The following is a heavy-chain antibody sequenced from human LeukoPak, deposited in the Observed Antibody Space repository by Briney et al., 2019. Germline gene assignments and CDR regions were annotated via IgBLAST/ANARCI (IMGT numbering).Heavy chain of an antibody. D-gene: IGHD1-26*01. CDR2: IRSKANNYAT. CDR3: TRRSGSYLNDY. J-gene: IGHJ4*02. Sequence: GGSLRLSCAASGFTFSGSAMHWVRQASGKGLEWVGRIRSKANNYATAYAASVTGRFTISRDDSKNMAYLQMNSLRTEDTAVYYCTRRSGSYLNDYWGQGTLVTVSS. V-gene: IGHV3-73*01. CDR1: GFTFSGSA.